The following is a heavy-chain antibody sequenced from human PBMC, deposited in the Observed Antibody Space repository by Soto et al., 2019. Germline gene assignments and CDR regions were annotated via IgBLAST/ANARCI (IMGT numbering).Heavy chain of an antibody. D-gene: IGHD3-9*01. CDR2: MNPNSGNT. V-gene: IGHV1-8*01. CDR1: GYTFTSYD. CDR3: ARNLYYDILTGPNWFDP. J-gene: IGHJ5*02. Sequence: ASVKVSCKASGYTFTSYDINWVRQATGQGLEWMGWMNPNSGNTGYAQKFQGRVTMTRNTSISTAYMELSSLRSEDTAVYYCARNLYYDILTGPNWFDPWGQGTLVTVSS.